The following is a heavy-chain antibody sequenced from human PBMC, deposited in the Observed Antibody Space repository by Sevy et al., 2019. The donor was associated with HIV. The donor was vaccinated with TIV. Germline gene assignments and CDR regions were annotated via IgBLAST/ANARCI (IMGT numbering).Heavy chain of an antibody. J-gene: IGHJ4*02. CDR2: ISGSGGST. Sequence: GGSLRLSCAASGFTFSSYAMSWVRQAPGKGLEWVSAISGSGGSTYYADSVKGRFTISRDNSKNTLYLQMNSLRAEDTAVHYCAKHRADYGDYVYFDYWGQGTLVTVSS. CDR1: GFTFSSYA. CDR3: AKHRADYGDYVYFDY. D-gene: IGHD4-17*01. V-gene: IGHV3-23*01.